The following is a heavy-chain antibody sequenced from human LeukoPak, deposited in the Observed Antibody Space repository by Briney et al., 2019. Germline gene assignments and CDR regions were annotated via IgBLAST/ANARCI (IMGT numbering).Heavy chain of an antibody. Sequence: PSETLSLTCTVSGGSISSGGYYWGWIRQPPGKGLEWIGSIYYTGGTYYSPSLKSRVTMSVDTSKNQFSLNLRSVTAADTAVYYCARVVYGEGSYYYYYGMDVWGQGTTVTVSS. CDR1: GGSISSGGYY. V-gene: IGHV4-39*01. CDR3: ARVVYGEGSYYYYYGMDV. J-gene: IGHJ6*02. D-gene: IGHD4-17*01. CDR2: IYYTGGT.